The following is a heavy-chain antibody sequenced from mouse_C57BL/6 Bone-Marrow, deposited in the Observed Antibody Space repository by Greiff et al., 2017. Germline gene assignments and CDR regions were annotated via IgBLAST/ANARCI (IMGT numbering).Heavy chain of an antibody. CDR3: ARPRGVAY. CDR2: ISDGGSYT. V-gene: IGHV5-4*01. CDR1: GFTFSSYA. Sequence: DVHLVESGGGLVKPGGSLKLSCAASGFTFSSYAMSWVRQTPEKRLEWVATISDGGSYTYYPDNVKGRFTISRDNAKNNLYLQMSHLKSEDTAMYYCARPRGVAYWGQGTLVTVSA. J-gene: IGHJ3*01.